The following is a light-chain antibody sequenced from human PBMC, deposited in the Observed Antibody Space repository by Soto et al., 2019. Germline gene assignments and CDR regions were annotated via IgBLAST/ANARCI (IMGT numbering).Light chain of an antibody. CDR3: QQYSTFPCT. J-gene: IGKJ1*01. CDR1: QIISSW. Sequence: DIQMTQYPSTLSASVGDRVTITCQASQIISSWLAWYQQKPGKAPKLLVFDTSTLKSGVPSRFSGSASGTEFTLTISSLQPDDFATYYCQQYSTFPCTFGQGTRVEIK. V-gene: IGKV1-5*01. CDR2: DTS.